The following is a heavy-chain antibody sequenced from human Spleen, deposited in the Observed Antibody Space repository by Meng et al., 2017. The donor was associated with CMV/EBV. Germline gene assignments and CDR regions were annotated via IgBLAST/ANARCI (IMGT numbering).Heavy chain of an antibody. CDR1: GYSISSGYY. Sequence: SETLSLTCTVSGYSISSGYYWGWIRQPPGKGLEWIGNIYKCGRTFYSPSLKTRVTMSVDTSKNQFSLKLRSVTAADTAVYYCARFPFDYWGQGTLVTVSS. CDR3: ARFPFDY. V-gene: IGHV4-38-2*02. J-gene: IGHJ4*02. CDR2: IYKCGRT.